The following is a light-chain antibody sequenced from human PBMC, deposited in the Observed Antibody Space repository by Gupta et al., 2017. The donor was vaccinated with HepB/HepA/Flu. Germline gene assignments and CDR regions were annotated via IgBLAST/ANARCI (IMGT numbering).Light chain of an antibody. V-gene: IGLV7-46*01. CDR1: TGTVTSGHY. J-gene: IGLJ3*02. CDR2: DTS. Sequence: QAVVTQEPSLTVSPGGTVTLTCGSTTGTVTSGHYPYWFQQKPGQAPRTLIYDTSNKHSWTPARFSGSLLGGKAALTLSGAQPEDEADDYCLLSYSLVRVCGGGTKPT. CDR3: LLSYSLVRV.